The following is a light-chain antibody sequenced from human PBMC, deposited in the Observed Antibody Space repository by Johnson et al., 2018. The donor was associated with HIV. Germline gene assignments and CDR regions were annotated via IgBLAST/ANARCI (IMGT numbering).Light chain of an antibody. CDR3: GTWDTSLSAYV. CDR1: NSNFGNYY. CDR2: DNH. V-gene: IGLV1-51*01. Sequence: QSVLTQPPSVSAAPGQKVTISCSGNNSNFGNYYLSWYQHLPGTAPKLLIYDNHKRPSGIPDRFSGSKSGTSATLAITGLPAGDEADYYCGTWDTSLSAYVFGTGTKVTVL. J-gene: IGLJ1*01.